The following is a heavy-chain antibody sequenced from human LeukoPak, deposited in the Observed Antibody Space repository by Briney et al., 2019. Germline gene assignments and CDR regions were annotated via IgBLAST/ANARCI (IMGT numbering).Heavy chain of an antibody. CDR3: AKGFCSGSCHGGYFDY. V-gene: IGHV3-23*01. CDR1: GLTFNSYA. Sequence: GGSVRLSCAASGLTFNSYAMSWVRQAPGKGLEWVSAISASGTNTYYADSVKGRFTISRDNSNNTLYLQVNSLRVDDTTVYYCAKGFCSGSCHGGYFDYWGRGTLVTVSS. D-gene: IGHD2-15*01. J-gene: IGHJ4*02. CDR2: ISASGTNT.